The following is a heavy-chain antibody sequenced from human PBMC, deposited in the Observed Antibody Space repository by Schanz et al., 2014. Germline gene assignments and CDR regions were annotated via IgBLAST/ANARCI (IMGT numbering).Heavy chain of an antibody. CDR1: GGPFSGYF. J-gene: IGHJ6*02. V-gene: IGHV4-34*01. CDR2: IHHSGSI. D-gene: IGHD3-3*02. CDR3: ARHLVNAYGMDV. Sequence: QVQLQPWGAGLLKPSETLSLTCAVYGGPFSGYFWSWIRQSPGKGLQWIGEIHHSGSIIYNPSLRSGVTISMDTSKNQFCLKVTFVTAADTAVYYCARHLVNAYGMDVWGQGTAVTVSS.